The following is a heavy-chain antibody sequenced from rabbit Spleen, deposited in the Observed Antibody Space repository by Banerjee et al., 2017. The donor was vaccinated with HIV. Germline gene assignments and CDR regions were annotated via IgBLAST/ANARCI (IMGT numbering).Heavy chain of an antibody. V-gene: IGHV1S45*01. J-gene: IGHJ4*01. Sequence: QEQLEESGGDLVKPEGSLTLTCTASGFSFSSSYWICWVRQAPGKGLEWIACINGGSSGNTYYASWAKGRFTISKASSTTVTLQMTSLTAADTATYFCASGGSGYYHTYFGLWGPGTLVTVS. CDR1: GFSFSSSYW. CDR2: INGGSSGNT. D-gene: IGHD1-1*01. CDR3: ASGGSGYYHTYFGL.